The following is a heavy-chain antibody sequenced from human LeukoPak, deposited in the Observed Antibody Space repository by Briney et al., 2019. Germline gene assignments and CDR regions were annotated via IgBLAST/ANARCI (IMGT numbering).Heavy chain of an antibody. J-gene: IGHJ4*02. CDR3: AKDARRTFGLSSGLYRGSYYFDY. Sequence: TGGSLRLSCAASGFTFSSYAMSWVRQAPGKGLEWVSAISGSGGSTYYADSVKGRFTISRDNSKNTLFLQVNSLRAEDTAVYYCAKDARRTFGLSSGLYRGSYYFDYWGQGTLVTVSS. CDR2: ISGSGGST. V-gene: IGHV3-23*01. CDR1: GFTFSSYA. D-gene: IGHD6-19*01.